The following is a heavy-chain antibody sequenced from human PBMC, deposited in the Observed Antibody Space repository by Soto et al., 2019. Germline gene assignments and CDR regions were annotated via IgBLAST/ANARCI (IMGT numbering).Heavy chain of an antibody. CDR3: ARPSSSSSSHYYFDY. CDR1: GGSISSYY. D-gene: IGHD6-6*01. Sequence: SETLSLTCTVSGGSISSYYWSWIRQPPGKGLEWSGYIYYSGSTNYNPSLTSRVTISVDTSKTQFSLKLSSVTAADTAVYYCARPSSSSSSHYYFDYWGQGTLVTVSS. V-gene: IGHV4-59*08. J-gene: IGHJ4*02. CDR2: IYYSGST.